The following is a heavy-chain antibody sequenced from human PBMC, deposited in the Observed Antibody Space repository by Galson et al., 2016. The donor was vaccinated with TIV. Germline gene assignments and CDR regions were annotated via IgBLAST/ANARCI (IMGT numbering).Heavy chain of an antibody. D-gene: IGHD1-26*01. CDR2: IYSNDDT. CDR3: AREGKGAAYPNNFDY. Sequence: SLRLSCAASGFSVSYKHMIWVRQTPGKGLEWVSLIYSNDDTYYADSVKGRFTISRDNSKNTLYLQMNSLRAEDTAVYYCAREGKGAAYPNNFDYWGQGTLVTVS. J-gene: IGHJ4*02. V-gene: IGHV3-53*01. CDR1: GFSVSYKH.